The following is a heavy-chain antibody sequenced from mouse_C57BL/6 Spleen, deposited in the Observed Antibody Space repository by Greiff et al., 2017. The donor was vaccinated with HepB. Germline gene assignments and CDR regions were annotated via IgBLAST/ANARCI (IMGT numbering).Heavy chain of an antibody. CDR3: AIRWDYGSSWFAY. V-gene: IGHV1-61*01. CDR2: IYPSDSET. J-gene: IGHJ3*01. Sequence: VQLQQPGAELVRPGSSVKLSCKASGYTFTSYWMDWVKQRPGQGLEWIGNIYPSDSETHYNQKFKDKATLTVDKSSSTAYMQLSSLTSEDSAVYYCAIRWDYGSSWFAYWGQGTLVTVSA. CDR1: GYTFTSYW. D-gene: IGHD1-1*01.